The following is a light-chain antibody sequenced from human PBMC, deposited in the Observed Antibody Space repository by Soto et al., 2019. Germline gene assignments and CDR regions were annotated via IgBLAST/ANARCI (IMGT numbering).Light chain of an antibody. V-gene: IGKV3-20*01. Sequence: EIALTQSPGTLSLSPGERANLSCRASQSVSSSYLAWYQQKPGQAPRLLIYGASGRATGIPDRFSGSGAETDFTLTISRLEREDFAVYYFQQDGSCIFPLGPGTKVDIK. CDR1: QSVSSSY. CDR3: QQDGSCIFP. J-gene: IGKJ3*01. CDR2: GAS.